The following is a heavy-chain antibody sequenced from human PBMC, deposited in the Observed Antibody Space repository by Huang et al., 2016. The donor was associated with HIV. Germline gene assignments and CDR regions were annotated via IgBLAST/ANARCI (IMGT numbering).Heavy chain of an antibody. Sequence: EVQLVESGGGLVQPGRSLRLSCAASGFTFDDYAMHWVRQAPGKGLEWVSGISWKSGNIGYADSVKGRFTISRDNAKNSLYLQMNSLRAEDTALYYCAKDSGYDYVWGSYRPLEYWGQGTLVTVSS. D-gene: IGHD3-16*02. CDR2: ISWKSGNI. CDR3: AKDSGYDYVWGSYRPLEY. CDR1: GFTFDDYA. J-gene: IGHJ4*02. V-gene: IGHV3-9*01.